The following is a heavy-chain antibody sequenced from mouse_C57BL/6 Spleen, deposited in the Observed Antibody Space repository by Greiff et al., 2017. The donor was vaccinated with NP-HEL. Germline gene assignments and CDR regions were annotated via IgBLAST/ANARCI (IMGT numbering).Heavy chain of an antibody. CDR1: GFTFSSYG. J-gene: IGHJ4*01. Sequence: EVILVESGGDLVKPGGSLKLSCAASGFTFSSYGMSWVRQTPDKRLDWVATISRGGSYTYYPDSVKGRFTISRDKAKNTLYLQMSSLKSEDTAMYYCARQAQEGYAMDYWGQGTSVTVSS. CDR3: ARQAQEGYAMDY. D-gene: IGHD3-2*02. CDR2: ISRGGSYT. V-gene: IGHV5-6*01.